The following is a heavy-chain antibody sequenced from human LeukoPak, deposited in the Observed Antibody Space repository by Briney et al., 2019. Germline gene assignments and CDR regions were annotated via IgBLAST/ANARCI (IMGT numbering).Heavy chain of an antibody. CDR2: ISHDGSNI. J-gene: IGHJ5*02. CDR1: GFTFYNYG. Sequence: GGSLRLSCAASGFTFYNYGMHWVRQAPGKGLEWVAVISHDGSNIHYGDSVKGRFTISRDNSKNTLYLQMNSLRADDTAVYYCAKDPYRVVVATGNYLDPWGQGTLVTVSS. CDR3: AKDPYRVVVATGNYLDP. V-gene: IGHV3-30*18. D-gene: IGHD2-15*01.